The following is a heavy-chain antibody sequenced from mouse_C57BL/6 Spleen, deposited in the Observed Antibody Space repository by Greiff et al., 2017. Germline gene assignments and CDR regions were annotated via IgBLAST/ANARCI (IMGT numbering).Heavy chain of an antibody. CDR3: AKKGGWGDYYAMDY. CDR1: GFSLTSYG. Sequence: QVHVKQSGPGLVQPSQSLSITCTVSGFSLTSYGVHWVRQSPGKGLEWLGVIWRGGSTDYNAAFMSRLSITKDNSKSQVFFKMNSLQADDTAIYYCAKKGGWGDYYAMDYWGQGTSVTVSS. J-gene: IGHJ4*01. D-gene: IGHD3-3*01. CDR2: IWRGGST. V-gene: IGHV2-5*01.